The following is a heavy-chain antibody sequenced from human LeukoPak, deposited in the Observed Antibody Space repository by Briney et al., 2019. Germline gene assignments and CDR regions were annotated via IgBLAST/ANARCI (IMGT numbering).Heavy chain of an antibody. CDR1: GFTFSSYA. D-gene: IGHD3-22*01. Sequence: GGSLRLSCAASGFTFSSYAMSWVRQAPGKGLEWVSAISGSGAGTYYADSVKGRFTISRDNAQNSLYLDMSSLRAEDTAVYYCARKDFSSGSFTYWGQGTLVTVSS. CDR2: ISGSGAGT. CDR3: ARKDFSSGSFTY. V-gene: IGHV3-23*01. J-gene: IGHJ4*02.